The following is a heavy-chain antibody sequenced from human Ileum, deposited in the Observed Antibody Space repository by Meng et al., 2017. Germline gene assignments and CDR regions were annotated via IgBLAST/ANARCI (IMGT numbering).Heavy chain of an antibody. D-gene: IGHD4-17*01. CDR1: IGSFTNNNYY. CDR3: ARRAHYGDPPR. V-gene: IGHV4-39*01. J-gene: IGHJ4*02. Sequence: QLRLQESGPGLGKPSETLSLTCSVPIGSFTNNNYYWVWIRRPPGQGLEWIGSIYYGGSTYYNPSLKSRVTISVDTSTNQFSLKLISVTAADTAVYYCARRAHYGDPPRWGQGTLVTVSS. CDR2: IYYGGST.